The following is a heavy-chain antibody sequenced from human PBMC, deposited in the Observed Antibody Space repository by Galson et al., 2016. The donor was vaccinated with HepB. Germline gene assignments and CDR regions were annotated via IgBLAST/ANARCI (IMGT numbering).Heavy chain of an antibody. D-gene: IGHD3-9*01. CDR3: AKNDILTGYSAFDY. J-gene: IGHJ4*02. CDR1: GFTFSSYG. CDR2: ISYDGSKK. Sequence: SLRLSCAASGFTFSSYGTNWVRQAPGKGLEWVAVISYDGSKKYYADSAKGRFTISRDNSKNTLYLQMNSLRAEDTAVYYCAKNDILTGYSAFDYWGQGTLVTVSS. V-gene: IGHV3-30*18.